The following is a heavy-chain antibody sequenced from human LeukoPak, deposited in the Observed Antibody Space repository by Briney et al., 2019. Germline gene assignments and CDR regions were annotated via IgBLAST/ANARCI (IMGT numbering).Heavy chain of an antibody. CDR1: GYTFTSYG. CDR3: ARDLVYDILTGYYNWWFDP. D-gene: IGHD3-9*01. Sequence: GASVKVSCKASGYTFTSYGISWVRQAPGQGLEWMGWISAYNGNTNYAQKLQGRVTMTTDTSTSTAYMELRSLRSDDTAVYYCARDLVYDILTGYYNWWFDPWGQGTLVTVSS. V-gene: IGHV1-18*04. J-gene: IGHJ5*02. CDR2: ISAYNGNT.